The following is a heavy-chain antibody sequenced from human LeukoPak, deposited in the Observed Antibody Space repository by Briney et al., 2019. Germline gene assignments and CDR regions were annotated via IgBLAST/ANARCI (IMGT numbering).Heavy chain of an antibody. CDR3: ASLGYCSSTSCRRWNYYYYYMDV. V-gene: IGHV4-34*01. J-gene: IGHJ6*03. Sequence: SETLSLTCAVYGGSFSGYYWSWIRQPPGKGLEWIGEINHSGSTNYNPSLQSRVTISVDTSKNQFSLKLSSVTAADTAVYYCASLGYCSSTSCRRWNYYYYYMDVWGKGTTVTVSS. D-gene: IGHD2-2*01. CDR1: GGSFSGYY. CDR2: INHSGST.